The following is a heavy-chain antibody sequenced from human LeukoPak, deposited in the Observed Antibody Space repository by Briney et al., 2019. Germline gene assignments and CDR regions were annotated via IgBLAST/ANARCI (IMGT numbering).Heavy chain of an antibody. CDR1: SASVSSNY. Sequence: KPSETLPLTCTVSSASVSSNYWSWIRHSPGMGLEWIAYIHANGNTNYNPSLKSRVTISLDTSKNQFSPKLSSVTAADTAIYYCARLAAAAASITYHYFDVWGRGTLVTVSS. CDR3: ARLAAAAASITYHYFDV. CDR2: IHANGNT. J-gene: IGHJ2*01. V-gene: IGHV4-4*09. D-gene: IGHD6-13*01.